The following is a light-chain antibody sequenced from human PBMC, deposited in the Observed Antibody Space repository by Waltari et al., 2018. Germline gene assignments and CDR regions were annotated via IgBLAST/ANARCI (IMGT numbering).Light chain of an antibody. Sequence: QSGLTQPPSVSGAPGPRVTISCTGSSSNIGAGYDVHWYQLLPGTAPKLLIYVNSNRPSGVPDRFSGSKSGTSASLAITGLQAEDEADYYCQSYDSSLSGSVFGGGTKLTVL. CDR1: SSNIGAGYD. CDR3: QSYDSSLSGSV. CDR2: VNS. V-gene: IGLV1-40*01. J-gene: IGLJ3*02.